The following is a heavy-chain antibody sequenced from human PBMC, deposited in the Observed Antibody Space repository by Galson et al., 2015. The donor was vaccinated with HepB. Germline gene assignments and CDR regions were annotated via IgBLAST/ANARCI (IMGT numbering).Heavy chain of an antibody. CDR1: GYSFSSHW. Sequence: QSGAEVKKPGESLKISCKASGYSFSSHWIGWVRQMPGKGLEWMAFINPTDSDTRYTPSFQGHVTISADKSNSATYLHWSNLKASDTATYYYTRPTGGLNKDYDYGMGAWGQGTTVTVSS. V-gene: IGHV5-51*01. J-gene: IGHJ6*02. CDR2: INPTDSDT. D-gene: IGHD1-14*01. CDR3: TRPTGGLNKDYDYGMGA.